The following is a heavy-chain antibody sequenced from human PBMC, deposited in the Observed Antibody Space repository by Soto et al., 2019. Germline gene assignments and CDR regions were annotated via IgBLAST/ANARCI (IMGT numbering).Heavy chain of an antibody. J-gene: IGHJ6*02. CDR2: IYYSGST. CDR1: GGSISSYY. CDR3: ARGPTYYDFWSGPRYYYGMDV. Sequence: PSETLSLTCTVSGGSISSYYRSWIRQPPGKGLEWIGYIYYSGSTNYNPSLKSRVTISVYTSKNQFSLKLSSVTAADTAVYYCARGPTYYDFWSGPRYYYGMDVWGQGTTVTVSS. D-gene: IGHD3-3*01. V-gene: IGHV4-59*01.